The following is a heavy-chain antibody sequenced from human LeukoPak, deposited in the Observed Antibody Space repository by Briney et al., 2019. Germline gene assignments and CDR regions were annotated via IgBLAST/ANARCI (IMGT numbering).Heavy chain of an antibody. D-gene: IGHD6-19*01. CDR1: GFTYNNYV. CDR2: ISYDGSNK. J-gene: IGHJ3*02. CDR3: AKETGYSSGWWPVYDAFDI. V-gene: IGHV3-30*18. Sequence: GGSLRLSCAASGFTYNNYVMHWVRQAPGRGLEWVAVISYDGSNKYYADSVKGRFTISRDNSKNTLYLQMNSPRAGDTAVYYCAKETGYSSGWWPVYDAFDIWGQGTMVTVSS.